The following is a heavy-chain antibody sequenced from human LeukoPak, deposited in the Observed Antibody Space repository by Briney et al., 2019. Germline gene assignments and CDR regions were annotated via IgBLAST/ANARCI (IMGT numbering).Heavy chain of an antibody. D-gene: IGHD6-13*01. V-gene: IGHV3-23*01. Sequence: PGGSLRLSCAASGFTFSSYAMSWVRQAPGKGLEWVSAISGSGGSTYYADSVKGRFTISRDNSKNTLYLQMNSLKTEDTAVYYCTTDQERGVGSSWSEDYWGQGTLVTVSS. CDR1: GFTFSSYA. CDR3: TTDQERGVGSSWSEDY. CDR2: ISGSGGST. J-gene: IGHJ4*02.